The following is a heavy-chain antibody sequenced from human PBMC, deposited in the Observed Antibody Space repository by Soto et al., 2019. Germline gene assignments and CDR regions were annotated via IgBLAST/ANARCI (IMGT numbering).Heavy chain of an antibody. J-gene: IGHJ1*01. CDR1: GFTFSNYA. CDR2: VSHDGDST. CDR3: ARPHLYCTGGTCYFAEYFQY. Sequence: EVQLLESGGGLVQPGGSLRLSCTASGFTFSNYAMSWLRQAPGKGLEWVSAVSHDGDSTYYADSVKGRFTISRDNSKNTLYLQVNSLRADDTAVYYCARPHLYCTGGTCYFAEYFQYWVQGTLVTVSS. V-gene: IGHV3-23*01. D-gene: IGHD2-15*01.